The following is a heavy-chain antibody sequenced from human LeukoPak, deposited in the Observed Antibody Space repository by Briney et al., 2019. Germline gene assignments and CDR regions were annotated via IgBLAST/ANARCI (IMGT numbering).Heavy chain of an antibody. D-gene: IGHD3-3*01. J-gene: IGHJ6*02. V-gene: IGHV1-2*02. CDR2: INPNSGGT. CDR1: GYTFTGYY. Sequence: ASVKVSCKASGYTFTGYYMHWVRQAPGQGLEWMGWINPNSGGTNYAQKFQGRVTMTRDTSTSTVYMELSSLRSEDTAVYYCARDRGITIFGVVTKYYYYYGMDVWGQGTTVTVSS. CDR3: ARDRGITIFGVVTKYYYYYGMDV.